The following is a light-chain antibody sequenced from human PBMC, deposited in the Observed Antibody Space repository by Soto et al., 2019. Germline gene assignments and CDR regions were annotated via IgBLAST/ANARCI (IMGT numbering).Light chain of an antibody. J-gene: IGLJ1*01. CDR2: EVN. V-gene: IGLV2-23*02. Sequence: QSALTQHASVSGSPGQSITISCTGTSSNVGSYKLVSWYQQHPGKAPKLMIFEVNKRPSGVSNRFSVSKSGNTASLTISGLKFEDEADYYCCSSGGSPTYVFGTGTKLTVL. CDR1: SSNVGSYKL. CDR3: CSSGGSPTYV.